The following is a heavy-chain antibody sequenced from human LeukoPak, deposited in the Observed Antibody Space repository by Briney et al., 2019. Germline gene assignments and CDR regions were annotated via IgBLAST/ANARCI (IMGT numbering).Heavy chain of an antibody. CDR2: IYSRGST. CDR3: ARDLSPQIYDFWSGYVS. CDR1: GFTVSSNY. Sequence: RGSLRLSCAASGFTVSSNYMSWVRQAPGKGLEWVSVIYSRGSTYYADSVKGRFTISRDNSKNTLYLQMNSLRAEDTAVYYCARDLSPQIYDFWSGYVSWGQGTLVTVSS. D-gene: IGHD3-3*01. J-gene: IGHJ5*02. V-gene: IGHV3-66*03.